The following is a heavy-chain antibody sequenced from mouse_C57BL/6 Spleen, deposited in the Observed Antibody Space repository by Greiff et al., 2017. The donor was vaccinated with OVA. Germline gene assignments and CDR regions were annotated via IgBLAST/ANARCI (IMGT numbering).Heavy chain of an antibody. CDR2: INPYNGGT. Sequence: EVQLQQSGPVLVKPGASVKMSCKASGYTFTDYYMNWVKQSHGKSLEWIGVINPYNGGTSYNQKFKGKATLTVDKSSSTAYMELNSLTSEDSAVYYCAREGLAWFAYWGQGTLVTVSA. J-gene: IGHJ3*01. CDR1: GYTFTDYY. V-gene: IGHV1-19*01. CDR3: AREGLAWFAY.